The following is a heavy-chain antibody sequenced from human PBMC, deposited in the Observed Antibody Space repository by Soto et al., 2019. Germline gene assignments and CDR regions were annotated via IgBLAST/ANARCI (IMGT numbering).Heavy chain of an antibody. CDR3: ARSRHGSGSYTHFYYGLDV. D-gene: IGHD3-10*01. CDR1: GFTFISYA. CDR2: ISFDGSTE. V-gene: IGHV3-30-3*01. J-gene: IGHJ6*02. Sequence: GGSLRLSCAASGFTFISYAMHWVRQAPGKGLEWVAVISFDGSTEYYPNSLKGRFTISRDNSKNTVYLQMNSLRSEDAAVYYCARSRHGSGSYTHFYYGLDVWGQGTTVTVSS.